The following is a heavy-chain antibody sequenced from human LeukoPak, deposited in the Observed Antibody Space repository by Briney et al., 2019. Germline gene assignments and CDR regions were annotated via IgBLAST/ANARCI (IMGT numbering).Heavy chain of an antibody. CDR3: ARGGVDY. Sequence: GGSLRLSCAASGFTFSNYWMHWVRQVPGEGLVWVSRINSDGSTTTYADSVKGRFTISRDNAKSTLYLQMNSLRADDTAVYYCARGGVDYWGRGTLVTVSS. V-gene: IGHV3-74*01. J-gene: IGHJ4*02. CDR1: GFTFSNYW. CDR2: INSDGSTT.